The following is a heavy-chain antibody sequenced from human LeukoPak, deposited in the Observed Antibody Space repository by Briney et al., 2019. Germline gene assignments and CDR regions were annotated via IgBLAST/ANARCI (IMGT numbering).Heavy chain of an antibody. CDR3: ARELGYYDSSGSYFDY. J-gene: IGHJ4*02. CDR1: GFTFSSYW. Sequence: GGSLRLSCAASGFTFSSYWMSWVRQAPGKGLEWVSSISSSSSYIYYADSVKGRFTISRDNAKNSRYLQMNSLRAEDTAVYYCARELGYYDSSGSYFDYWGQGTLVTVSS. D-gene: IGHD3-22*01. V-gene: IGHV3-21*01. CDR2: ISSSSSYI.